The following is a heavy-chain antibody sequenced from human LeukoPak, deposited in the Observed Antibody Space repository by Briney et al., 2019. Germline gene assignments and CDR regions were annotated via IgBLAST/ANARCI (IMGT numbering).Heavy chain of an antibody. CDR1: GGSISSYY. CDR3: ARAYSTSRRVNWFDP. V-gene: IGHV4-59*08. Sequence: PSETLSLTCTVSGGSISSYYWSWIRQPPGKGLEWIGYIYYSGSTNYNPSLKGRVTISVDRSKNQFSLKLSSVTAADTAVYYCARAYSTSRRVNWFDPWGQGTLVTVSS. CDR2: IYYSGST. D-gene: IGHD6-13*01. J-gene: IGHJ5*02.